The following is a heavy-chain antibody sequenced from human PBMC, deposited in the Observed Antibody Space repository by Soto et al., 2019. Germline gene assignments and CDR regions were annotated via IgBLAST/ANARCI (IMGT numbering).Heavy chain of an antibody. CDR1: GGSFSGYY. CDR2: INHSGST. Sequence: QVQLQQWGAGLLKPSETLSLTCAVYGGSFSGYYWSWIRQPPGKGLEWIGEINHSGSTNYNPSLKSRVTISVDTSKNQFSLKLSSVTAADTAVYYCARVDYGDYHFDYWGQGTLVTVSS. V-gene: IGHV4-34*01. D-gene: IGHD4-17*01. J-gene: IGHJ4*02. CDR3: ARVDYGDYHFDY.